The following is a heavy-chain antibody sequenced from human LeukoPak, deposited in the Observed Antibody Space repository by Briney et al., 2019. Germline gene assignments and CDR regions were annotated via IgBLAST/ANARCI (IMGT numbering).Heavy chain of an antibody. CDR1: GGSISSGSYY. V-gene: IGHV4-61*02. J-gene: IGHJ4*02. CDR2: IYTSGST. D-gene: IGHD2-15*01. Sequence: SETLSLTCTVSGGSISSGSYYWSWIRQPAGKGLEWIGRIYTSGSTNYNPSLKSRVTISVDTSKNQFSLKLSSVTAADTALYYCAREMGDLVVDYWGQGTLVTVSS. CDR3: AREMGDLVVDY.